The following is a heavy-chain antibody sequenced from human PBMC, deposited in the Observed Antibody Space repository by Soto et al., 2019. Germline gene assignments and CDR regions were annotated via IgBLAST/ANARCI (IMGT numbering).Heavy chain of an antibody. CDR3: AREGYCSGGSCYNAFDI. V-gene: IGHV1-46*01. D-gene: IGHD2-15*01. Sequence: QVQLVQSGAEVKKPGASVKVSCKASGYTFTSYYMHWVRQAPGQGLEWMGIINPSGGSTSYAQKFKGRVTMTRDTYTSTVYMKLSSLRSEDTAVYYCAREGYCSGGSCYNAFDIWGQGTMVTVSS. CDR2: INPSGGST. CDR1: GYTFTSYY. J-gene: IGHJ3*02.